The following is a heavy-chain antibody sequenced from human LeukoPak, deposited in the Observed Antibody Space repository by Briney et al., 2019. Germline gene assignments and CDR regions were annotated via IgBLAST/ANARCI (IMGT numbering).Heavy chain of an antibody. D-gene: IGHD3-16*02. Sequence: GGSLRLSCAASGFTFSSYGMHWVRQAPGKGLEWVAVISYDGSNKYYADSVKGRFTISRDNSKNTLYLQMNSLRAEDTAVYYCARAMGLHYDYVWGSYRYTAVDYWGQGTLVTVSS. CDR2: ISYDGSNK. CDR1: GFTFSSYG. CDR3: ARAMGLHYDYVWGSYRYTAVDY. J-gene: IGHJ4*02. V-gene: IGHV3-30*03.